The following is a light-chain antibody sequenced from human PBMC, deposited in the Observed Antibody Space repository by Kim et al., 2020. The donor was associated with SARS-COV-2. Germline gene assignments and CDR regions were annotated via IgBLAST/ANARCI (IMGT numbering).Light chain of an antibody. CDR2: EVS. CDR3: CSYAGSYTLGV. J-gene: IGLJ3*02. Sequence: QSLTISCTGTSSDVGSYKFVSWYQQYPGKAPKLMIYEVSQRPSGVSNRFSGSKSGNTASLTISGLQAEDEADYYCCSYAGSYTLGVFGGGTQLTVL. CDR1: SSDVGSYKF. V-gene: IGLV2-23*02.